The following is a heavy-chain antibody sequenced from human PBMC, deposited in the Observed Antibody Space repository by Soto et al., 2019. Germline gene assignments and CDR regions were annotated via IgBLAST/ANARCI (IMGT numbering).Heavy chain of an antibody. CDR3: ASSISEATGDYYDSSGYGGYYFDY. V-gene: IGHV3-7*01. D-gene: IGHD3-22*01. J-gene: IGHJ4*02. CDR2: IKQDGSEK. CDR1: GFTFSSYW. Sequence: GGSLRLSCAASGFTFSSYWMSWVRQAPGKGLEWVANIKQDGSEKYYVDSVKGRFTISRDNAKNSLYLQMNSLRAEDTAVYYCASSISEATGDYYDSSGYGGYYFDYWGQGTLVTVSS.